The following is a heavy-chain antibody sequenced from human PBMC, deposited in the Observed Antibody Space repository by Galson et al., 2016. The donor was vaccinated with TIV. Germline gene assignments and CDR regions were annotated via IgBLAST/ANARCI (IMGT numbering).Heavy chain of an antibody. CDR2: ISTSSSYR. Sequence: GFTFSSYSMNWVRQAPGKGLAWVSCISTSSSYRYYADSVKGRFTVSRDNAKSSLYLQMNGLTAEDTAVYFCVRDYTAYDSSGDGFDIWGQGTMVTVSS. CDR3: VRDYTAYDSSGDGFDI. V-gene: IGHV3-21*01. J-gene: IGHJ3*02. CDR1: GFTFSSYS. D-gene: IGHD3-22*01.